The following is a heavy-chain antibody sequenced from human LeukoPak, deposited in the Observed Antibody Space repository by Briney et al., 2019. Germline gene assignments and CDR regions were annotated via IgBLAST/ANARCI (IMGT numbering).Heavy chain of an antibody. J-gene: IGHJ4*02. V-gene: IGHV3-72*01. CDR2: TTNTPNAYTT. D-gene: IGHD5-18*01. CDR3: GRDTATAIDY. Sequence: GGSLRLSCAASGCTFTNHYMDWVRQAPGMGLEWIARTTNTPNAYTTAYAASVRGRFTVSRYDSKSLLHLQISSLKTDDTAVYYCGRDTATAIDYWGRGTLVTVSS. CDR1: GCTFTNHY.